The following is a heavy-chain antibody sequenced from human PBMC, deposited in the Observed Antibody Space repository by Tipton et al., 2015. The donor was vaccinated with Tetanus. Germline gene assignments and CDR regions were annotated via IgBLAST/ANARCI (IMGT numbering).Heavy chain of an antibody. V-gene: IGHV3-48*02. CDR3: ARDFRPIFGVAQPFDP. CDR1: GFTFDDYT. J-gene: IGHJ5*02. Sequence: SLRLSCAASGFTFDDYTMHWVRQAPGKGLEWVSHISGTGTTVDYADSVKGRFTISRDNAKNSLYLQMNSLRDEDTAIYYCARDFRPIFGVAQPFDPWGQGTLVTVSS. CDR2: ISGTGTTV. D-gene: IGHD3-3*01.